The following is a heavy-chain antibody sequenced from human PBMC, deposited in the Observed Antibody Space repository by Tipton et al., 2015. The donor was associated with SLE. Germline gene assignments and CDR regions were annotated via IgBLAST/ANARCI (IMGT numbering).Heavy chain of an antibody. J-gene: IGHJ6*03. Sequence: TLSLTCTVSGDSINSGDYYWSWIRPHPGKGLEWIGYIQDSGRTYYNPSLMSRVIISVDTSKNQFSLTLSSVTAADTAVYYCARGRITMVRGRRSYYYMDVWGKGTTVTVSS. V-gene: IGHV4-31*03. CDR1: GDSINSGDYY. D-gene: IGHD3-10*01. CDR3: ARGRITMVRGRRSYYYMDV. CDR2: IQDSGRT.